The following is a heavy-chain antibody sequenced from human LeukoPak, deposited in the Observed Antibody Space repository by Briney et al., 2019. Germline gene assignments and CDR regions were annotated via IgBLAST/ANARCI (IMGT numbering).Heavy chain of an antibody. CDR1: GFTFSRYA. Sequence: PGGSLRLSCAVSGFTFSRYAMSWVRQAPGKGLEWVSAISGSGGSTYYADSVKGRFTISRDNSKNTLYLQMNSLRAEDTAVYYCAKVHSSSWAELYYFDYWGQGTLVTVSS. J-gene: IGHJ4*02. D-gene: IGHD6-13*01. CDR2: ISGSGGST. CDR3: AKVHSSSWAELYYFDY. V-gene: IGHV3-23*01.